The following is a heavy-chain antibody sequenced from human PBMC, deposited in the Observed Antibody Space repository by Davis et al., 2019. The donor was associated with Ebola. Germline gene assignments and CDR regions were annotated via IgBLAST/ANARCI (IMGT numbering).Heavy chain of an antibody. J-gene: IGHJ6*02. CDR1: GYIFTSYA. Sequence: AASVKVSCKASGYIFTSYAIHWVRPAPGQRLEWMGWINAGNGDTKYSQKFQGRVTITRDTSASTAYMELSSLRSEDTAVYYCAGGYCSGGSCYYYGMDVWGQGTTVTVSS. CDR2: INAGNGDT. V-gene: IGHV1-3*01. CDR3: AGGYCSGGSCYYYGMDV. D-gene: IGHD2-15*01.